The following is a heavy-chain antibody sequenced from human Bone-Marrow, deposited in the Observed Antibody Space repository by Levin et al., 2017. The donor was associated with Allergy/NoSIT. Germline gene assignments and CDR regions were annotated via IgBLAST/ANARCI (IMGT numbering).Heavy chain of an antibody. V-gene: IGHV7-4-1*02. CDR3: ARAVPYCSSTTCFFDY. D-gene: IGHD2/OR15-2a*01. Sequence: GESLKISCEASGYSLSFYAMNWVRQAPGQGLEWMGWINTNTGSPTYAQGFSGRFVFSFDTSVSTTYLQITSLKAEDTAVYYCARAVPYCSSTTCFFDYWGQGTLVTVSS. CDR2: INTNTGSP. CDR1: GYSLSFYA. J-gene: IGHJ4*02.